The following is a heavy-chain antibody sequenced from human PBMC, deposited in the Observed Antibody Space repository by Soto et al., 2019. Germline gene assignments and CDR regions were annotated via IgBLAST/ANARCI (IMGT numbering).Heavy chain of an antibody. J-gene: IGHJ6*02. CDR1: GGSITNYY. V-gene: IGHV4-59*01. CDR3: ARERVGHSAMDV. CDR2: ISDSGST. Sequence: QVQLQESGPGLVKPSETLSLMCTVSGGSITNYYWSWIRQSPAKGLEWIGCISDSGSTKYNPSLKSRVTISVDTSQNQFSLKLTSVTAADTAVYYCARERVGHSAMDVWGQGTTVTVSS. D-gene: IGHD1-26*01.